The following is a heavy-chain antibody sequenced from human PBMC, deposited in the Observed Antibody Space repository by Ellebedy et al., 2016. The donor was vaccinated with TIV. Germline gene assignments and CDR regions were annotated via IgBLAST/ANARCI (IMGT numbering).Heavy chain of an antibody. CDR3: ARAPQSLGRAYDV. CDR2: TYLRSKWYN. CDR1: GDTISTKTVA. Sequence: SQTLSLTCAISGDTISTKTVAWAWIRQSPSRGLEWLGRTYLRSKWYNDYAVSVRNRVTINADTTKNHFSLQLNSVTPEDTAVYYCARAPQSLGRAYDVWGLGTLVTVSS. D-gene: IGHD1-26*01. J-gene: IGHJ3*01. V-gene: IGHV6-1*01.